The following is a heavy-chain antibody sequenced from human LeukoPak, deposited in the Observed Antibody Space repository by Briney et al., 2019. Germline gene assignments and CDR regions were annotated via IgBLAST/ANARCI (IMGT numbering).Heavy chain of an antibody. CDR1: GFTFSSYW. D-gene: IGHD3-16*01. Sequence: GGSLRLSCAASGFTFSSYWMNWARRAPGRGLEWVASINHNGNVNYYVDSVKGRFTISRDNAKNSLYLQMSNLRAEDTAVYFCARGGGLDVWGQGATVTVSS. J-gene: IGHJ6*02. V-gene: IGHV3-7*03. CDR3: ARGGGLDV. CDR2: INHNGNVN.